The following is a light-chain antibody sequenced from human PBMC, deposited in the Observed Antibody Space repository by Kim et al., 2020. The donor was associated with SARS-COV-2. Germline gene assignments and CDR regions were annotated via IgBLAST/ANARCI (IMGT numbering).Light chain of an antibody. J-gene: IGKJ2*03. CDR3: QQYGSSPLYS. CDR1: QSVSSSY. V-gene: IGKV3-20*01. Sequence: SPGERFTLSCRASQSVSSSYLAWYQQKPGQAPRLLIYGASSRATGIPDRFSGSGSGTDFTLTISRLEPEDFAVYYCQQYGSSPLYSFGQGTKLEI. CDR2: GAS.